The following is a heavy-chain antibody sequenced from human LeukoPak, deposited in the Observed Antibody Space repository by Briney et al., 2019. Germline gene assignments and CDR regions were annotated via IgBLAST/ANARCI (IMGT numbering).Heavy chain of an antibody. CDR1: GFTFSSYG. Sequence: GGSLRLSCAASGFTFSSYGMHWVRQAPGKGLEWVAFIRYDGSNKYYADSVKGRFTISRDNSKNTLYLQMNSLRAEDTAVYYCAKDHRGWDKVYYYYMDVWGKGTTVTISS. CDR2: IRYDGSNK. CDR3: AKDHRGWDKVYYYYMDV. V-gene: IGHV3-30*02. J-gene: IGHJ6*03. D-gene: IGHD6-19*01.